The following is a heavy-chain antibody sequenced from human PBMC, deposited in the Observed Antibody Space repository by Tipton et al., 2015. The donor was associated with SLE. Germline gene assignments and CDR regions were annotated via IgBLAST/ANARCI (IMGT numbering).Heavy chain of an antibody. J-gene: IGHJ5*02. D-gene: IGHD1-7*01. CDR3: ARKTGTTPNWFDP. V-gene: IGHV4-59*08. Sequence: TLSLTCTVSGGSISSHYWSWIRQPPGKGLEWIGYVYYSGNTKYNPSLKSRVTISVDTSKNQFSLKLSSVTAADTAVYFCARKTGTTPNWFDPWGQGTLVTVSS. CDR2: VYYSGNT. CDR1: GGSISSHY.